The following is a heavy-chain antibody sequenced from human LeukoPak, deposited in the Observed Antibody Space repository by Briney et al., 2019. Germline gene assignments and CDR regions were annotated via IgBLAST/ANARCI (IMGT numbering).Heavy chain of an antibody. CDR3: TTDGVGVEGATYDN. CDR1: GFTFSSYS. CDR2: IKAKAHGGTI. V-gene: IGHV3-15*01. J-gene: IGHJ4*02. D-gene: IGHD1-26*01. Sequence: GGSMRLSCAASGFTFSSYSMNWVRQAPGKGLEWVGRIKAKAHGGTIEYAAPVKGRFTISRDDSKNTLYLQMNSLKTEDTAVYYCTTDGVGVEGATYDNWGQGTLVSVSS.